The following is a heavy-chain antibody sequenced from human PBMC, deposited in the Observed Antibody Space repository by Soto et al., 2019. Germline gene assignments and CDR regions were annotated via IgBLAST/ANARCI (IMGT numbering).Heavy chain of an antibody. J-gene: IGHJ4*02. CDR3: ARGPGDILTGYYFDY. D-gene: IGHD3-9*01. CDR1: GFTFSSYA. CDR2: ISSNGGST. V-gene: IGHV3-64*01. Sequence: GGSLRLSCAASGFTFSSYAMHWVRQAPGKGLEYVSAISSNGGSTYYANSVKGRFTISRDNSKNTLYLQMGSLRAEDMAVYYCARGPGDILTGYYFDYWGQGTLVTVSS.